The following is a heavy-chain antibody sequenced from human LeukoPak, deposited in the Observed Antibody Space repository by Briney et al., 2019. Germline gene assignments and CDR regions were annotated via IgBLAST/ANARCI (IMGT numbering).Heavy chain of an antibody. CDR2: IWYDGSNK. J-gene: IGHJ2*01. CDR3: ARGVFAGDLLTGYWYFDL. Sequence: GGSLRLSCAASGFTFSSYGFHWVRQAPGKGLEWVALIWYDGSNKYYADSVKGRFTISRDNSKNTVYLQMNSLRAEDTPVYYCARGVFAGDLLTGYWYFDLWGRGTLVTVSS. CDR1: GFTFSSYG. V-gene: IGHV3-33*01. D-gene: IGHD1-20*01.